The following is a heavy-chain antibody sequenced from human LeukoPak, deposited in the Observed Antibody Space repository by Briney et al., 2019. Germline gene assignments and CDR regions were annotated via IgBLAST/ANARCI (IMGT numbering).Heavy chain of an antibody. J-gene: IGHJ4*02. CDR1: GFTVSSNY. CDR3: AKAGGYYDFWSGYYYFDY. CDR2: IYSGGST. Sequence: GGSLRLSCAASGFTVSSNYMSWVRQAPGKGLEWVSVIYSGGSTYYADSVKGRFTISRDNSKNTLYLQMNSLRAEDTAVYYCAKAGGYYDFWSGYYYFDYWGQGTLVTVSS. D-gene: IGHD3-3*01. V-gene: IGHV3-53*01.